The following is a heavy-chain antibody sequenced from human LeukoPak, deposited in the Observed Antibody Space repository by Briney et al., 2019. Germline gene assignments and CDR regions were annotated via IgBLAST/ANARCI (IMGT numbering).Heavy chain of an antibody. CDR1: VNSYG. CDR2: ISYDGRNK. CDR3: AKGYSGYDYAFHI. D-gene: IGHD5-12*01. J-gene: IGHJ3*02. V-gene: IGHV3-30*18. Sequence: GRSLRLSCTASVNSYGMHWVRQAPGKGLEWVAVISYDGRNKYYADSVKGRFTISRDNSKNTVYLQMNSLRAEDTAIYYCAKGYSGYDYAFHIWGQGTMVTVSS.